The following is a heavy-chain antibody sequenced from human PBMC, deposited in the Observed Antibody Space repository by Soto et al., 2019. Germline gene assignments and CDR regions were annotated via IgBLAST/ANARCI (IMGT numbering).Heavy chain of an antibody. Sequence: EGQLLESGGGLVQPGGSLRLSCTASGFTFSRYGMSWVRQAPGKGLQWVSTITGSGDTTYYADSVKGRFTISRDNSKNTLYLQMNSLRVEDTAVYFCALWEPWVSNSYYYGLDVWGQGTTVTVSS. D-gene: IGHD1-26*01. CDR1: GFTFSRYG. J-gene: IGHJ6*02. CDR3: ALWEPWVSNSYYYGLDV. V-gene: IGHV3-23*01. CDR2: ITGSGDTT.